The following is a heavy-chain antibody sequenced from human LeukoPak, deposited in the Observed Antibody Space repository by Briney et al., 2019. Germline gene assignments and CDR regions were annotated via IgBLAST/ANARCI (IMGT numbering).Heavy chain of an antibody. CDR2: ISWDGGST. CDR3: AKDLYYYGSGNSFDY. CDR1: GFTFDDYT. Sequence: GGSLRLSCAASGFTFDDYTMHWVRQAPGKGLEWVSLISWDGGSTYYADSVKGRFTISRDNSKNSLYLQMNSLRTEDTALYYCAKDLYYYGSGNSFDYWGQGTLVTVSS. V-gene: IGHV3-43*01. D-gene: IGHD3-10*01. J-gene: IGHJ4*02.